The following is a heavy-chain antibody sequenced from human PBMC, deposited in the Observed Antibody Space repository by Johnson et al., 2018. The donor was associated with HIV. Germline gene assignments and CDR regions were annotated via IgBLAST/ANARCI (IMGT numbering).Heavy chain of an antibody. CDR2: MSYDGSNQ. CDR3: ARDRGWELLWGAFDI. D-gene: IGHD1-26*01. Sequence: QVQLVESGGGVVQPGMSLRVSCAASGFTFSSYAMHWVRQAPGRGLEWVAVMSYDGSNQYYADSVTGRFTISRDNSKTTLYLQMNSLRAEDTAVYYCARDRGWELLWGAFDIWGQGTMVTVSS. CDR1: GFTFSSYA. J-gene: IGHJ3*02. V-gene: IGHV3-30*04.